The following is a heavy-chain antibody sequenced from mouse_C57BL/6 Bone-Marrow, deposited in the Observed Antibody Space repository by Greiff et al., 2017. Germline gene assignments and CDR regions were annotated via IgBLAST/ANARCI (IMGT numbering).Heavy chain of an antibody. J-gene: IGHJ2*01. V-gene: IGHV1-81*01. CDR2: IYPRSGNT. D-gene: IGHD2-12*01. CDR3: ARLGEYDEDY. Sequence: VQGVESGAELARPGASVKLSCKASGYTFTSYGISWVKQRTGQGLEWIGEIYPRSGNTYYNEKFKGKATLTADKSSSTAYMELRSLTSEDSAVYFCARLGEYDEDYWGQGTTLTVSS. CDR1: GYTFTSYG.